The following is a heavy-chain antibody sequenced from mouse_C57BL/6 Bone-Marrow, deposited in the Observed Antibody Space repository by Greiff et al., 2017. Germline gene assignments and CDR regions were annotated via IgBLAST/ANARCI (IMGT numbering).Heavy chain of an antibody. CDR1: GYSITSGYY. V-gene: IGHV3-6*01. Sequence: EVKLQESGPGLVKPSQSLSLTCSVTGYSITSGYYWNWIRQFPGNKLEWMGYISYDGSNNYNPSLKNRISITRDPSKNQFFLKLNSVTTEDTATYDCASHYYYGSSYYYFDYWGQGTTLTVSS. CDR3: ASHYYYGSSYYYFDY. D-gene: IGHD1-1*01. CDR2: ISYDGSN. J-gene: IGHJ2*01.